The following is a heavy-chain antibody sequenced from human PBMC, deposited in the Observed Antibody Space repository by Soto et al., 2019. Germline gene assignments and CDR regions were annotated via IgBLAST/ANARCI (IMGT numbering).Heavy chain of an antibody. V-gene: IGHV3-15*01. J-gene: IGHJ4*02. CDR3: TAGDGRTDNDF. CDR1: GFTFIYAW. Sequence: EVQLVESGGGLVKPGGSTRLSCAASGFTFIYAWMTWVRQAPGKGLEWVARIKGKGGNGATDYAAPVKGRFTISRDDSRNTLYLQMTSQKTEDTAVYYCTAGDGRTDNDFWGQGTLVTVSP. D-gene: IGHD2-21*02. CDR2: IKGKGGNGAT.